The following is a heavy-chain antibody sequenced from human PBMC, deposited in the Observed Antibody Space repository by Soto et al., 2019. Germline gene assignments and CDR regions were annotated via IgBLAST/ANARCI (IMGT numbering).Heavy chain of an antibody. J-gene: IGHJ6*02. CDR1: GGSISSGDYY. D-gene: IGHD3-3*01. CDR3: ARSRDFFGSGYYTGDHYYYYGMDV. V-gene: IGHV4-30-4*01. Sequence: QVQLQESGPGLVKPSQTLSLTCTVSGGSISSGDYYWSWIRQPPGKGLEWIGYIYYSGSTYYNPSLKRRVTISVDTSKNQFSLKLSSVTAADTAVYYCARSRDFFGSGYYTGDHYYYYGMDVWGQGTTVTVSS. CDR2: IYYSGST.